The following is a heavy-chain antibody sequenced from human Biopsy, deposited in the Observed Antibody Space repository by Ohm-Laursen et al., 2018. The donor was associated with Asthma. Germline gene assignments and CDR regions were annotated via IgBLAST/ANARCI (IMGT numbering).Heavy chain of an antibody. CDR2: VNTGNGDT. CDR3: ARTYYDFLTGEVKDVFGV. J-gene: IGHJ3*01. D-gene: IGHD3-9*01. CDR1: GYNFISFA. Sequence: ASVKVSCKVSGYNFISFAIHWARQAPGQRLEWMGLVNTGNGDTKYSQKFQGRDTITRDTSASTAYLELRSLRSEDTATYYCARTYYDFLTGEVKDVFGVWGQGTMVTVSS. V-gene: IGHV1-3*04.